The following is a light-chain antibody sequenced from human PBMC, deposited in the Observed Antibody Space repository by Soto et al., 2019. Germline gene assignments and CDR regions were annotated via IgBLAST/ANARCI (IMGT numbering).Light chain of an antibody. CDR1: SSNIGAGYD. J-gene: IGLJ1*01. CDR2: GNS. CDR3: QSYDSSLRAGV. Sequence: QSVLTQPPSVSGAPGQRVTISCTGSSSNIGAGYDVHWYQQLPGTAPKLLIYGNSNRPSGVPDRFSGSKSGTSASLAITGLQAEDEADYYCQSYDSSLRAGVFGTGTKVTVL. V-gene: IGLV1-40*01.